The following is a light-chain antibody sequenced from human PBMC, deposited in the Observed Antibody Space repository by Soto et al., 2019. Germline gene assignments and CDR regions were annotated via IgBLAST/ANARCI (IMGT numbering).Light chain of an antibody. Sequence: QSVLTQPASVSGSPGQSITISCTGTSSEVGGYNFVTWYQQHPGKAPKLVIHDVTRRPSGVSNRFSGSKSGTTASLTISGLQAEDEADYYCCSYASSTSYVFGTGTKVTVL. J-gene: IGLJ1*01. CDR2: DVT. CDR3: CSYASSTSYV. CDR1: SSEVGGYNF. V-gene: IGLV2-14*01.